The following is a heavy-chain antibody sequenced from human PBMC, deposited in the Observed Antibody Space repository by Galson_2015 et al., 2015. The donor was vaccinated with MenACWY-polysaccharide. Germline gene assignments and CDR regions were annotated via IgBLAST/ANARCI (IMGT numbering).Heavy chain of an antibody. CDR1: GVTLSNYG. V-gene: IGHV3-23*01. Sequence: SLRLSCAGSGVTLSNYGMSWVRQAPGKGLEWVSVISDRVDSTHYADSAKGRFTVSRDNSRNTLYLQMNSLRGDDTAVYFCARGSKIMKYLDYEGQGALDTATS. CDR2: ISDRVDST. D-gene: IGHD3-16*01. CDR3: ARGSKIMKYLDY. J-gene: IGHJ4*02.